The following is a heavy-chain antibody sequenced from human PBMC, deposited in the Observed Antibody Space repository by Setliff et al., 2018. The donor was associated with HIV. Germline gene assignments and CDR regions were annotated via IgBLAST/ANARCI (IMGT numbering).Heavy chain of an antibody. Sequence: SETLSLTCSVSGGSMSGYYWNWIRQPAGKGLEWIGRIYSSGSTNRNPSLKSRVTMSVDTSKNQFSLSLSSVTAADTAVYFCARDPGYTSGSTFHFDYWGQGTLVTVSS. CDR1: GGSMSGYY. D-gene: IGHD5-18*01. J-gene: IGHJ4*02. CDR3: ARDPGYTSGSTFHFDY. CDR2: IYSSGST. V-gene: IGHV4-4*07.